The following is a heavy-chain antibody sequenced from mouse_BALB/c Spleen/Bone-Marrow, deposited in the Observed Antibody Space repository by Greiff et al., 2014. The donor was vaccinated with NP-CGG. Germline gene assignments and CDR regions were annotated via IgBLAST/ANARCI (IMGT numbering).Heavy chain of an antibody. CDR2: IDPANGNT. D-gene: IGHD1-1*01. CDR3: ASYYYGSSSFAY. J-gene: IGHJ3*01. V-gene: IGHV14-3*02. Sequence: VQLKQSGAELVKPGASVKLSCTASGFNIKDTYMHWVKQRPEQGLEWIRRIDPANGNTKYDPKFQGKATITADTSSNTAYLQLSSLTSEDTAVYYCASYYYGSSSFAYWGQGTLVTVSA. CDR1: GFNIKDTY.